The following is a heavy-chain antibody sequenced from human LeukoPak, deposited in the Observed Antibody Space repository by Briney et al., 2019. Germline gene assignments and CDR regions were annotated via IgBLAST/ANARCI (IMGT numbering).Heavy chain of an antibody. D-gene: IGHD3-9*01. V-gene: IGHV1-18*01. CDR2: ISAYNGNT. J-gene: IGHJ6*02. CDR1: GYTFTSYG. CDR3: ARLYYDILTGYPPAGYYYYGMDV. Sequence: ASVKVSCKASGYTFTSYGISWVRQAPGQGLEWMGWISAYNGNTNYAQKLQGRVTMTTDTSTSTAYMELRSLRSDDTAVYYCARLYYDILTGYPPAGYYYYGMDVWGQGTTVTVSS.